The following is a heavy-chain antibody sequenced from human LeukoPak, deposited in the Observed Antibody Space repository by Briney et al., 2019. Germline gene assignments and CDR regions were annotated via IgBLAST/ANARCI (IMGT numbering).Heavy chain of an antibody. Sequence: PGGSLTLFCAASGFTYSRYDMHWVRQAPGKGLEYVSAISSNGGSTYYANSVKGRFTISRDNSKNTLYLQMGSLRAEDMAVYYCARDREGATDYWAQGTLVTVSS. D-gene: IGHD1-26*01. V-gene: IGHV3-64*01. CDR3: ARDREGATDY. CDR2: ISSNGGST. CDR1: GFTYSRYD. J-gene: IGHJ4*02.